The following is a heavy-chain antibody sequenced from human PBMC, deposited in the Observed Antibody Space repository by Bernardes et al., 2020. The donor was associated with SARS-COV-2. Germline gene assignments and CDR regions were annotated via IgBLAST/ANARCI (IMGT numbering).Heavy chain of an antibody. CDR2: ISSSSSTI. Sequence: GGSLRLSCAASGFTFSSYSMNWVRQAPGKGLEWVSYISSSSSTIYYADSVKGRFTISRDNAKNSLYLQMNSLRAEDTAVYYCARLRLSSTSPDIDYWGQGTLVTVSS. CDR1: GFTFSSYS. D-gene: IGHD2-2*01. J-gene: IGHJ4*02. V-gene: IGHV3-48*04. CDR3: ARLRLSSTSPDIDY.